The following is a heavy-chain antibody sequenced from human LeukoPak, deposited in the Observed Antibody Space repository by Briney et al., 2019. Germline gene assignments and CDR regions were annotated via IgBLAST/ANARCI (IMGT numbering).Heavy chain of an antibody. V-gene: IGHV3-9*01. Sequence: GGSLRLSCAASGFTFDDYAIHWVRQAPGKGLEWVSGISWNSGTIGYADSVKGRFTISRDNAKNSVYLQMNSLRAEDTALYYCAKDFGGDVGSFDYWGQGTLVTVSS. CDR1: GFTFDDYA. J-gene: IGHJ4*02. D-gene: IGHD2-21*02. CDR3: AKDFGGDVGSFDY. CDR2: ISWNSGTI.